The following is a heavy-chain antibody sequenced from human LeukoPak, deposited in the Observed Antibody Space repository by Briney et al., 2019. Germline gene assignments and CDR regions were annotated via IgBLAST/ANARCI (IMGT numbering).Heavy chain of an antibody. J-gene: IGHJ4*02. CDR3: AKDRTGAGYYFDY. CDR1: GYTFTGYY. V-gene: IGHV1-2*02. Sequence: ASVKVSCKASGYTFTGYYMHWVRQAPGQGLEWMGWINPNSGGTKYAQRFQGRVTMTRDTSISTAYMELSNLRSDDTAVYYCAKDRTGAGYYFDYWGQGTLVTVSS. D-gene: IGHD1-26*01. CDR2: INPNSGGT.